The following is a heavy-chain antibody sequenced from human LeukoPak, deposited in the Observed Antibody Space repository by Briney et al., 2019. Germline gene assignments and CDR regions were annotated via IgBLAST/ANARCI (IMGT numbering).Heavy chain of an antibody. CDR3: ARGRYRQQQLVEGSDY. Sequence: SVKVSCKASGYTFTSYYMHWVRQAPGQGLEWMGRIIPILGIANYAQKFQGRVTITADKSTSTAYMELSSLRPEDTAVYYCARGRYRQQQLVEGSDYWGQGTLVTVSS. J-gene: IGHJ4*02. CDR1: GYTFTSYY. CDR2: IIPILGIA. D-gene: IGHD6-13*01. V-gene: IGHV1-69*04.